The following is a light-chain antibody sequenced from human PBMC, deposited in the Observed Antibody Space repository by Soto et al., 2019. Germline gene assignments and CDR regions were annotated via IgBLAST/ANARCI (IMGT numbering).Light chain of an antibody. Sequence: EMGLTQSPATLSFSPGERATVSCRASQSVSSSYLAWYQHKPGQAPRLLISGASNRAAGIPDRFSGSGSGTDFTLTISSLEPEDFDIYYCQQYDNSFTFGGGTKVYIK. CDR2: GAS. CDR3: QQYDNSFT. CDR1: QSVSSSY. V-gene: IGKV3-20*01. J-gene: IGKJ4*01.